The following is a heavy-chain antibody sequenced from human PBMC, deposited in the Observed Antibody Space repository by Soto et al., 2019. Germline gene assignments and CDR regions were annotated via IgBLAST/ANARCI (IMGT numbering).Heavy chain of an antibody. CDR1: GFTFSSYG. CDR3: AKDRHSSGYYGMDV. Sequence: GGSLRLSCAASGFTFSSYGMHWVRQAPGKGLEWVAVISYDGSNKYYADSVKGRFTISRDNSKNTLYLQMNSLRAEDTAVYYCAKDRHSSGYYGMDVWGQGTTVTVSS. V-gene: IGHV3-30*18. CDR2: ISYDGSNK. J-gene: IGHJ6*02. D-gene: IGHD6-19*01.